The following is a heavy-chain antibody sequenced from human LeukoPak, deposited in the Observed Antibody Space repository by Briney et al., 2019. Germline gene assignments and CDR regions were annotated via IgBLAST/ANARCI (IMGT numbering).Heavy chain of an antibody. J-gene: IGHJ4*02. CDR3: ARGGGYGSGSYLFDY. V-gene: IGHV4-61*01. Sequence: SETLSLTCTVPGGSVSSGNYYWSWIRQPPGKGLEWIGYIYYGGSTNYNPSLKSRVTISVDTSKNQFSLKLSSVTAADTAVYYCARGGGYGSGSYLFDYWGQGTLVTVSS. D-gene: IGHD3-10*01. CDR2: IYYGGST. CDR1: GGSVSSGNYY.